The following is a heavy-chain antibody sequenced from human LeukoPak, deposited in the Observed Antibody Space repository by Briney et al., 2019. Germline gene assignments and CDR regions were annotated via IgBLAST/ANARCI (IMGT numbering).Heavy chain of an antibody. CDR3: AHFGYCGGDCYADYFDY. CDR1: GFSLSTRGVG. CDR2: IYWNDDK. V-gene: IGHV2-5*01. J-gene: IGHJ4*02. Sequence: SGPTLVKPTQTLTLTCTFSGFSLSTRGVGVGWIRQPPGKALEWLALIYWNDDKRYSPSLKSRLTITKDTSKNQVVLTMTNMDPVDTATYYCAHFGYCGGDCYADYFDYWGQGTLVTVSS. D-gene: IGHD2-21*02.